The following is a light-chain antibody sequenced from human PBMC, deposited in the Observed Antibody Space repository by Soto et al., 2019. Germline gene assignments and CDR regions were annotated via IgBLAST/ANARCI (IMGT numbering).Light chain of an antibody. CDR1: ISDIGTYNY. CDR2: DVS. V-gene: IGLV2-14*03. Sequence: QSVLTQPASVSGSPGQSITISCTGSISDIGTYNYVSWYQQHSGKAPRLIISDVSDRPSGVSNRFSGSKSGNTASLTISGLQAEDEADYYCCSYAGSGTYVFGTGTKVTVL. J-gene: IGLJ1*01. CDR3: CSYAGSGTYV.